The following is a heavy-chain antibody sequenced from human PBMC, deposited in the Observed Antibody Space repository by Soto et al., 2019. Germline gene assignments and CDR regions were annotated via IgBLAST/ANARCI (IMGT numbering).Heavy chain of an antibody. CDR2: ISYDGSNT. CDR1: GFTFRRYG. D-gene: IGHD5-12*01. Sequence: QVQLVESGGGVVQPGRSLRLSCAASGFTFRRYGMHWVRQAPGKGLEWVAVISYDGSNTYYADSVKGRFTISRDNSKNTLYLQMNSLRAEDTAVYYCAKESVTGGYDYYYYGMDVWGQGTTVTVSS. J-gene: IGHJ6*02. V-gene: IGHV3-30*18. CDR3: AKESVTGGYDYYYYGMDV.